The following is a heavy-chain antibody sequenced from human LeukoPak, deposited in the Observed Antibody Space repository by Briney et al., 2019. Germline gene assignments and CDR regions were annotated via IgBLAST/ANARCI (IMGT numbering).Heavy chain of an antibody. CDR1: GDSNSSYY. Sequence: SETLSLTFTVSGDSNSSYYWSWIRQPPGKGLEWIGYIYSSGSTNYNPSLKSRVTMSVDTSKNQFSLKLSSVTAADTAVYYCARDKGRAFDIWGQGTVVTVSS. CDR3: ARDKGRAFDI. J-gene: IGHJ3*02. V-gene: IGHV4-59*01. CDR2: IYSSGST.